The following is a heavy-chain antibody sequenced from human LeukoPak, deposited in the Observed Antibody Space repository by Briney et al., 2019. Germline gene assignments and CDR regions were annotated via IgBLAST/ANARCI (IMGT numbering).Heavy chain of an antibody. Sequence: ASVKVSCKVSGYTLTELSMHWVRQAPGKGLEWMGGFDPEDGERIYAQKFQGRVTMTEETSTDTAYMELNSLRSEDTAEYYCATPGYYFDYWGQGTLVTVSS. J-gene: IGHJ4*02. V-gene: IGHV1-24*01. D-gene: IGHD6-25*01. CDR3: ATPGYYFDY. CDR2: FDPEDGER. CDR1: GYTLTELS.